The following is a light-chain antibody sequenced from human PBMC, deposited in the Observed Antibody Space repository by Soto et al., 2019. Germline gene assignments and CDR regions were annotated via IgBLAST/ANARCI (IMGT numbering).Light chain of an antibody. CDR2: GNN. J-gene: IGLJ1*01. CDR1: RSNIGAEYD. V-gene: IGLV1-40*01. CDR3: QSYDSSLSTVV. Sequence: QSVMTKPPSVSGAPGPRVAISCTGSRSNIGAEYDVHWYQQLPGTAPKRRIYGNNTRPSGVPDRFSGSKSGTSASLAITGLQPEDEADYYCQSYDSSLSTVVFGTGTKVTVL.